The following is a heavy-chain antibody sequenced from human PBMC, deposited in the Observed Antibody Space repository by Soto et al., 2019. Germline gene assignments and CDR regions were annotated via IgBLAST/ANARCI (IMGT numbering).Heavy chain of an antibody. V-gene: IGHV3-23*01. Sequence: PGGSLRLSCAASGFTFSSYAMSWVRQCPGKGLEWVSAISESGASTYYADSVKGRFTISRDNSKNTLYLQMNSLRVEDTAVYYCAKPSTRYCGGDCSWDYWGQGTLVTVSS. CDR2: ISESGAST. D-gene: IGHD2-21*02. J-gene: IGHJ4*02. CDR3: AKPSTRYCGGDCSWDY. CDR1: GFTFSSYA.